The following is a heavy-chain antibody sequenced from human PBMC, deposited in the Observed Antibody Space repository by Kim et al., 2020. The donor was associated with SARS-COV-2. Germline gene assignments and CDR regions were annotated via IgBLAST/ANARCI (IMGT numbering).Heavy chain of an antibody. CDR1: GGSFSGYY. V-gene: IGHV4-34*01. CDR2: INHSGST. D-gene: IGHD6-13*01. J-gene: IGHJ5*02. Sequence: SETLSLTCAVYGGSFSGYYWSWIRQPPGKGLEWIGEINHSGSTNYNPSLKSRVTISVDTSKNQFSLKLSSVTAADTAVYYCARVTIAAAGQEREGWFDPWGQGTLVTVSS. CDR3: ARVTIAAAGQEREGWFDP.